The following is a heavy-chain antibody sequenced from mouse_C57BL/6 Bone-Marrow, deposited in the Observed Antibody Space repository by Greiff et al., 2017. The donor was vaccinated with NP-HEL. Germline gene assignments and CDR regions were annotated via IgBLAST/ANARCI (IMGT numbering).Heavy chain of an antibody. V-gene: IGHV1-5*01. D-gene: IGHD1-1*01. CDR3: TREGPITTVVATSQYYFDY. CDR2: IYPGNSDT. J-gene: IGHJ2*01. CDR1: GYTFTSYW. Sequence: VQLQQSGTVLARPGASVKMSCKTSGYTFTSYWMHWVKQRPGQGLEWIGAIYPGNSDTSYNQKFKGKAKLTAVTSASTAYMELSSLTNEDSAVYYCTREGPITTVVATSQYYFDYWGQGTTLTVSS.